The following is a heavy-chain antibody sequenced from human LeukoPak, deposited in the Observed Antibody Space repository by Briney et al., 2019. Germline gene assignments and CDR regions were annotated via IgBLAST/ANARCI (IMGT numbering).Heavy chain of an antibody. CDR2: IYYSGST. J-gene: IGHJ4*02. V-gene: IGHV4-59*08. CDR1: GGSISSYY. Sequence: SETLSLTCTVSGGSISSYYWSWIRQPPGKGLEWIGYIYYSGSTNYNPSLKSRITLSMDASKNQFSLRLTSVTAADTAVYYCARLGTYSGNLFDNWGQGTLVTVSS. D-gene: IGHD1-26*01. CDR3: ARLGTYSGNLFDN.